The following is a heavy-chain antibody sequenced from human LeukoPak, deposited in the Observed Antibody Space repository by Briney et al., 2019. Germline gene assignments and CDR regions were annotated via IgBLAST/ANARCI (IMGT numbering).Heavy chain of an antibody. V-gene: IGHV4-59*12. CDR2: IYYSGST. J-gene: IGHJ5*02. D-gene: IGHD3-10*01. Sequence: SETLSLTCTVSGGSISSYYWSWIRQPPGKGLEWIGYIYYSGSTNYNPSLKSRVTISVDTSKNQFSLKLSSVTAADTAVYYCARDVMVRGVIFLHNWFDPWGQGTLVTVSS. CDR1: GGSISSYY. CDR3: ARDVMVRGVIFLHNWFDP.